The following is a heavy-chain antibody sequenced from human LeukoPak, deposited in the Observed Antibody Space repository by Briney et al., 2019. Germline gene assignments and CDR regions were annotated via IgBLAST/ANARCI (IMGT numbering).Heavy chain of an antibody. CDR3: ARGHYGLDI. Sequence: GGSLRLSCAASGFTVSQRWTTWVRQAPGKGLGWVAHINADGTEKDCVDSVTGRFTISKDNTKNSVYLQLNSLRAEDTALYYCARGHYGLDIWGQGTMVTVSS. CDR1: GFTVSQRW. J-gene: IGHJ3*02. V-gene: IGHV3-7*01. D-gene: IGHD4-17*01. CDR2: INADGTEK.